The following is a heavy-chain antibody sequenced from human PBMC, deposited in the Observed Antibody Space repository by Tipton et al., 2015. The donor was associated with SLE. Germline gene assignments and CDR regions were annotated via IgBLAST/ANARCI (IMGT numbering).Heavy chain of an antibody. CDR2: IYTSGST. CDR1: GGSISSYY. V-gene: IGHV4-4*08. D-gene: IGHD4-11*01. CDR3: ARGAVTHWYFDL. J-gene: IGHJ2*01. Sequence: TLSLTCTVSGGSISSYYWSWIRQPPGKGLEWIGYIYTSGSTNSNPSLKSRVTISVDTSKNQFSLKLSSVTAADTAVYYCARGAVTHWYFDLWGRGTLVTVSS.